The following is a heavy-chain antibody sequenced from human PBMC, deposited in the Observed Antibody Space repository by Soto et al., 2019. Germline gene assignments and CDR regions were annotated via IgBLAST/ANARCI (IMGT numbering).Heavy chain of an antibody. Sequence: QLQLQESGSGLVKPSQTLSLTCAVSGGSISSGGYSWSWIRQPPGKGLEWIGYIYHSGSTYYNPSIKSRVTVSVDRSKNQFSLKPSSVTAADTAVYYCARVVRGDESWFAPWGQGTLVTVSS. CDR3: ARVVRGDESWFAP. CDR1: GGSISSGGYS. CDR2: IYHSGST. V-gene: IGHV4-30-2*01. J-gene: IGHJ5*02. D-gene: IGHD3-16*01.